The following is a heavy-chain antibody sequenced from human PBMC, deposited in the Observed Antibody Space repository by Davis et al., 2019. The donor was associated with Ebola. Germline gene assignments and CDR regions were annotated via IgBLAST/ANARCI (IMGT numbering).Heavy chain of an antibody. CDR1: GDSISSYY. CDR3: ARDQIDYGDRDAFDI. D-gene: IGHD4-17*01. CDR2: IHYSGII. J-gene: IGHJ3*02. V-gene: IGHV4-59*01. Sequence: PSETLSLTCTVSGDSISSYYWSWIRQPPGKGLEWIGYIHYSGIINYNPSLKSRATISVDTSKNQFSLKLSSVTAADTAVYYCARDQIDYGDRDAFDIWGQGTMVTVSS.